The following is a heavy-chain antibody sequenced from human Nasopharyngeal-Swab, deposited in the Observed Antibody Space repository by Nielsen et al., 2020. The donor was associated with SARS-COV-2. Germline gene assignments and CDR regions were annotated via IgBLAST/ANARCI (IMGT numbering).Heavy chain of an antibody. Sequence: GESLKISCAAYGFAFSAYTMNWVRQAPGKGLEWVSSNSGSGSSRYYAASLKGRFTISRDNAQNSLFLQINSLTAEDTAFYFCVRGDRRDYWGLGTLVTVSS. J-gene: IGHJ4*02. CDR2: NSGSGSSR. CDR1: GFAFSAYT. CDR3: VRGDRRDY. V-gene: IGHV3-21*01.